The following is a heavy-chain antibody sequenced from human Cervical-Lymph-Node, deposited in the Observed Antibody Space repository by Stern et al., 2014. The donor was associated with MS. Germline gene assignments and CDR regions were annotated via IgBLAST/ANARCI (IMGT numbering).Heavy chain of an antibody. Sequence: QVQLQESGPGLVKPSETLSLMCSVSSGFIGNNYWSWIRQPPGKGLEWIGHLYYSGSTYYSPSLKSRVTISRDTSKNQLSLRLSSVTAADTAVYYCARAGPYDYIWGNFRHRAFYFDSWGQGALVTVSS. CDR1: SGFIGNNY. J-gene: IGHJ4*02. V-gene: IGHV4-59*01. D-gene: IGHD3-16*02. CDR3: ARAGPYDYIWGNFRHRAFYFDS. CDR2: LYYSGST.